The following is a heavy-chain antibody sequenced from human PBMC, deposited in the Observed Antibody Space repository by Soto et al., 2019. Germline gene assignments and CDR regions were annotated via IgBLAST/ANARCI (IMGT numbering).Heavy chain of an antibody. Sequence: QVQLVQSGAEVRQPASSVKVSCKTSGGTFSSYAISWVRQAPGQGLEWMGGIVPIVDTSTYAQKFQGRVTITADESTSTVYMELSSLRSDDTAVYYCVRVVAIPGYPDNWGQGTFVTVSS. CDR1: GGTFSSYA. CDR3: VRVVAIPGYPDN. J-gene: IGHJ4*02. V-gene: IGHV1-69*12. D-gene: IGHD5-12*01. CDR2: IVPIVDTS.